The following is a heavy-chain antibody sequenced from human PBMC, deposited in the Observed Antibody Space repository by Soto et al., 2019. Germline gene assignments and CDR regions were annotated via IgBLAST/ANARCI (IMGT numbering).Heavy chain of an antibody. Sequence: PSETLSLTCTVTGVSISSSSFYWGWVRQPPGNGLEWIGTIYYSGSTYYNPSLKSRLTMSVDTSTNQFFLRLSSVTAADTAVYYCARLWSGYLNWFDPWGLGTLVTVS. CDR1: GVSISSSSFY. CDR3: ARLWSGYLNWFDP. V-gene: IGHV4-39*01. J-gene: IGHJ5*02. D-gene: IGHD3-3*01. CDR2: IYYSGST.